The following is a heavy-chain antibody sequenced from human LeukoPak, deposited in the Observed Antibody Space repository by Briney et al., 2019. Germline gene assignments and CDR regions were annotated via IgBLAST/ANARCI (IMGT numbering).Heavy chain of an antibody. CDR2: INPSGGST. J-gene: IGHJ5*02. D-gene: IGHD4-17*01. CDR3: ARDSRGSQYGDYNWFDP. CDR1: GYTFTTYG. V-gene: IGHV1-46*01. Sequence: GASVKVSCKTSGYTFTTYGVTWVRQAPGQGLEWMGIINPSGGSTSYAQKFQGRVTMTRDMSTSTVYMELSSLRPEDTAVYYCARDSRGSQYGDYNWFDPWGQGTLVTVSS.